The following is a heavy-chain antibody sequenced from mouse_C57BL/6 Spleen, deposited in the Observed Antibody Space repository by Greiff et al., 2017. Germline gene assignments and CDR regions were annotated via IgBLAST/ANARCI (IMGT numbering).Heavy chain of an antibody. D-gene: IGHD2-4*01. CDR1: GFTFSSYA. J-gene: IGHJ3*01. CDR3: ARDDDSWFAY. Sequence: DVMLVESGGGLVKPGGSLKLSCAASGFTFSSYAMSWVRQTPEKRLEWVATISDGGSYTYYPDNVKGRFTISRDNAKNNLYLQMSHLKSEDTAMYYCARDDDSWFAYWGQGTLVTVSA. V-gene: IGHV5-4*01. CDR2: ISDGGSYT.